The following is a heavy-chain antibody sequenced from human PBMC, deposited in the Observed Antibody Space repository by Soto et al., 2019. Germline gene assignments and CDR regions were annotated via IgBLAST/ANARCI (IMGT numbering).Heavy chain of an antibody. V-gene: IGHV2-5*02. J-gene: IGHJ5*02. CDR3: AHSGAVAGTFWFDP. CDR1: GFSLSTSGVG. Sequence: QITLKESGPTLVKPTQTLTLTCTFSGFSLSTSGVGVGWIRQPPGKALEWLALIYWDDDKRYSPSLKSRLTITKDASKTQVVLTMTNMDPVDTATYYCAHSGAVAGTFWFDPWGQGTLVTVSS. D-gene: IGHD6-19*01. CDR2: IYWDDDK.